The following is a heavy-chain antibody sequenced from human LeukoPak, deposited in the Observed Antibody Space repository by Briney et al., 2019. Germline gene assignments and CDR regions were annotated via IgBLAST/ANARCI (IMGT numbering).Heavy chain of an antibody. J-gene: IGHJ4*02. CDR3: ARDNDPITFGGVIVAATRLGDY. V-gene: IGHV1-69*04. D-gene: IGHD3-16*02. CDR1: GGTFSSYA. CDR2: IIPILGIA. Sequence: SVKVSCKASGGTFSSYAISWVRQAPGQGLEWMGRIIPILGIANYAQKFQGRVTITADKSTSTAYMELSSLRSEDTAVYYCARDNDPITFGGVIVAATRLGDYWGQGTLVTVSS.